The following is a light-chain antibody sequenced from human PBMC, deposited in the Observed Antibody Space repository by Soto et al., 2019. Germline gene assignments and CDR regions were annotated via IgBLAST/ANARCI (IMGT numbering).Light chain of an antibody. V-gene: IGKV3-20*01. CDR2: GAS. CDR3: QQYPGYT. J-gene: IGKJ2*01. Sequence: EIVLTQSPGTLSLSPGERATLSCRASQSVSSSYLAWYQQKPGQAPRLLIYGASGRATGIPDSFCASGSGTDFALTISRLEPEDFAVYYCQQYPGYTFGQGNKLEIK. CDR1: QSVSSSY.